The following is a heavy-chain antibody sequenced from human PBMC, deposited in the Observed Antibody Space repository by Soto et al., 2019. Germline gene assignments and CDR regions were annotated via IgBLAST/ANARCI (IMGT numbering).Heavy chain of an antibody. J-gene: IGHJ4*02. CDR2: INPSGGST. CDR1: GYTFTSYY. V-gene: IGHV1-46*01. Sequence: GPSRKCSCNASGYTFTSYYMPWVRQAPGQGLEWKGIINPSGGSTSYAQKFQGRVTMTRDTSTSTVYMELSSLRSEDTAVYSCARDDYSRQWGQGTLVTVSS. CDR3: ARDDYSRQ. D-gene: IGHD4-4*01.